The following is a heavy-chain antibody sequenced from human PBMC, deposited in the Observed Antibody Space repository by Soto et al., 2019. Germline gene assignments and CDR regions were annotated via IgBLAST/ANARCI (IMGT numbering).Heavy chain of an antibody. V-gene: IGHV3-48*01. CDR2: ISSSSSTI. Sequence: GGSLRLSCAASGFTFSSYSMNWVRQAPGKGLEWVSYISSSSSTIYYADSVKGRFTISRDNAKNSLYLQMNSLRAEDTAVYYCARDGGCSGGSCYSIAFDFWGQGTRVTVSS. J-gene: IGHJ3*01. D-gene: IGHD2-15*01. CDR3: ARDGGCSGGSCYSIAFDF. CDR1: GFTFSSYS.